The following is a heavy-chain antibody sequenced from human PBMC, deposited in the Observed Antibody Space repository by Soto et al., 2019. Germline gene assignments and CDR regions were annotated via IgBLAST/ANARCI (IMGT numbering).Heavy chain of an antibody. J-gene: IGHJ4*02. V-gene: IGHV4-59*01. CDR3: SRALPASGYDLEYYFGY. D-gene: IGHD5-12*01. CDR1: GGSISSYY. CDR2: IYFSGST. Sequence: QVQLQESGPGLVKPSETLSLTCTDSGGSISSYYWSWIRQPPGKGLEWIGYIYFSGSTNYNPSLKSRVAISVDASRNPFSLKLSSVSAADTVVYYCSRALPASGYDLEYYFGYWGQGTLVTVSS.